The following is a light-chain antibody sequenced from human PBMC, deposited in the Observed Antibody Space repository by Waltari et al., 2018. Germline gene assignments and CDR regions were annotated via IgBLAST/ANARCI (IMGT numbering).Light chain of an antibody. V-gene: IGLV2-23*01. Sequence: QSALTQPASVSGSPGQAINISCTGTNSDVGASNLVSWYQQYPGRAPRLMIYEARNRPSGVSNRFSASKSGNTASLTISGLQADDEADYYCCSYGGSYTWVFGGGTKVTVL. CDR3: CSYGGSYTWV. J-gene: IGLJ3*02. CDR1: NSDVGASNL. CDR2: EAR.